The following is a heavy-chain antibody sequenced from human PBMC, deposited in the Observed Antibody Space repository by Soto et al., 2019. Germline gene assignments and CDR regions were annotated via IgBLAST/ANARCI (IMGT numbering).Heavy chain of an antibody. CDR1: VGTLSSYA. J-gene: IGHJ4*02. CDR2: VIPIYGTA. V-gene: IGHV1-69*13. Sequence: AVNVSCKTSVGTLSSYAISWVRQAAGQGRDWIGGVIPIYGTANYAQKFQGTVKIPADESTSTAKMELSSLRSEDTAVYYCARLKDYYDSSGYYSVLDYWGQGTLVTVSS. D-gene: IGHD3-22*01. CDR3: ARLKDYYDSSGYYSVLDY.